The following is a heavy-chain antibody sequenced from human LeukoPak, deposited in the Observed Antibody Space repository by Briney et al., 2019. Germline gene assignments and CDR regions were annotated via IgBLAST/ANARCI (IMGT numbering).Heavy chain of an antibody. V-gene: IGHV4-59*01. D-gene: IGHD3-22*01. J-gene: IGHJ6*03. CDR2: IHYSGST. CDR3: ARVLYDSSGYLKVNYYYYMDV. CDR1: GGSISSFY. Sequence: PSETLSLTCTVSGGSISSFYWSWIRQPPGKGLEWIGNIHYSGSTNYNPSLKSRVTISVDTSKNQFSLKLSSVTAADTAVYYCARVLYDSSGYLKVNYYYYMDVWGKGTTVTISS.